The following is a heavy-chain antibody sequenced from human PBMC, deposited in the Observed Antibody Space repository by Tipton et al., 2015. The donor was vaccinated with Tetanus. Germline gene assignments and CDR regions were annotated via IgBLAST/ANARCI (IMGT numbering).Heavy chain of an antibody. CDR1: GFTFSGSP. V-gene: IGHV3-73*01. D-gene: IGHD1-26*01. Sequence: GSLRLSCVTSGFTFSGSPIHWVRQASGKGLEWVGRIRTRPNNYATVYGESVRGRFIMSRDDSNNTAYLQMNSLRAEDTAVYYCARWLEGSIAELDYWGQGTLVAVSS. CDR3: ARWLEGSIAELDY. J-gene: IGHJ4*02. CDR2: IRTRPNNYAT.